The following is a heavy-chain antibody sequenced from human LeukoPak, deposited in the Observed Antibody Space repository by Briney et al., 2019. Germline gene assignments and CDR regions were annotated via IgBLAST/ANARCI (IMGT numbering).Heavy chain of an antibody. J-gene: IGHJ4*02. CDR3: AKAYYYDSSGSFDY. Sequence: PGGSLRLSCAASGFTFSSCSLNWVRQAPGKGLQWVSSLSSGGTYKYYADSVKGRFTTSRDNAKNSLYLQMNSLRAEDTAVYYCAKAYYYDSSGSFDYWGQGTLVTVSS. V-gene: IGHV3-21*01. D-gene: IGHD3-22*01. CDR2: LSSGGTYK. CDR1: GFTFSSCS.